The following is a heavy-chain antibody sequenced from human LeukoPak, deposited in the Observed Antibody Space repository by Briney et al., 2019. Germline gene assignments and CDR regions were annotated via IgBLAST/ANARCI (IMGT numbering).Heavy chain of an antibody. CDR3: ARDEYPMTTVTGAFDI. J-gene: IGHJ3*02. CDR1: GGSISSGGYY. D-gene: IGHD4-17*01. V-gene: IGHV4-31*03. CDR2: IYYSGST. Sequence: SQTLSLTCTVSGGSISSGGYYWSWIRQHPGKGLEWSGYIYYSGSTYYNPSLKSRVTISVDTSKNQFSLKLSSVTAADTAVYYCARDEYPMTTVTGAFDIWGQGTMVTVSS.